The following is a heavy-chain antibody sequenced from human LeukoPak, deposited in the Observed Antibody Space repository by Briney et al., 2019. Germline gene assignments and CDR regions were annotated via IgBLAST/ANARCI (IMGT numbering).Heavy chain of an antibody. CDR3: ARIYCGGDCYSGAFDI. Sequence: GESLKISCKGSGYSFTSYWIGWVRQMPGKGLEWMGIIYPGDSGTRYSPSFQGQVTISADKSISTAYLQWSSLKASDTAMYYCARIYCGGDCYSGAFDIWGQGTMVTVSS. CDR1: GYSFTSYW. CDR2: IYPGDSGT. V-gene: IGHV5-51*01. J-gene: IGHJ3*02. D-gene: IGHD2-21*02.